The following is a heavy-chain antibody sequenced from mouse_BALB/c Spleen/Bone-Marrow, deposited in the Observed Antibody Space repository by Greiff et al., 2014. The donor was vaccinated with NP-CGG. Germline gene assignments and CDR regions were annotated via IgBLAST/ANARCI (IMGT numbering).Heavy chain of an antibody. CDR3: ASYGSSYGAMDY. J-gene: IGHJ4*01. CDR2: IDPYNGGT. V-gene: IGHV1S135*01. CDR1: GYAFTSYN. D-gene: IGHD1-1*01. Sequence: EVQLVESGPELVKPGASVKVSCKASGYAFTSYNMYWVKQSHGKSLEWIGYIDPYNGGTSYNQKFKGKATLTVDKPSSTAYMHLNSLTSEDSAVYYCASYGSSYGAMDYWGQGTSVTVSS.